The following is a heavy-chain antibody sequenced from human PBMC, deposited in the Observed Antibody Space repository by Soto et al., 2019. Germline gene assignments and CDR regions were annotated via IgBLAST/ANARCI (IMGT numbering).Heavy chain of an antibody. V-gene: IGHV1-69*13. CDR1: GGTFSSYA. CDR2: IIPIFGTA. Sequence: ASVKVSCKASGGTFSSYAISRVRQAPGQGLEWMGGIIPIFGTANYAQKFQGRVTITADESTSTAYMELSSLRSEDTAVYYCARSSSRSSGWHIRYYYYYGMDVWGQGTTVTVSS. CDR3: ARSSSRSSGWHIRYYYYYGMDV. D-gene: IGHD6-19*01. J-gene: IGHJ6*02.